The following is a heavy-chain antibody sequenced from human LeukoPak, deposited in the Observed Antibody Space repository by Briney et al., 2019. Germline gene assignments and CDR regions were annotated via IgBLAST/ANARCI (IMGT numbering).Heavy chain of an antibody. CDR1: GFTFSSYA. CDR2: ISYDGSNK. V-gene: IGHV3-30-3*01. D-gene: IGHD1-26*01. CDR3: ARTGSAVGAYDAFDI. Sequence: GGSLRLSCAASGFTFSSYAMHWVRQAPGKGLEWVAVISYDGSNKYYADSVKGRFTISRDNSKNTLYLQMNSLRAEDTAVYYCARTGSAVGAYDAFDIWGQGTMVTVSS. J-gene: IGHJ3*02.